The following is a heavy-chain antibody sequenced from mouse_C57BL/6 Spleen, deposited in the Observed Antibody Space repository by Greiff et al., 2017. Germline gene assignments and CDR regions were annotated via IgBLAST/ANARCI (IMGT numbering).Heavy chain of an antibody. D-gene: IGHD1-1*01. J-gene: IGHJ4*01. V-gene: IGHV1-50*01. Sequence: VQLLESGAELVKPGASVKLSCKASGYTFTSYWMQWVKQRPGQGLEWIGEIDPSDSYTNYNQKFKGKATLTVDTSSSTAYMQLSSLTSEDSAVYYCARGIATYAMDYWGQGTTLTVSS. CDR3: ARGIATYAMDY. CDR1: GYTFTSYW. CDR2: IDPSDSYT.